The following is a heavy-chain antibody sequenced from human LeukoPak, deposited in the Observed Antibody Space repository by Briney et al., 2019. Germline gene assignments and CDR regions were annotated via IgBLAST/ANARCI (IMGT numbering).Heavy chain of an antibody. CDR1: GFTFSSYS. J-gene: IGHJ4*02. D-gene: IGHD1-26*01. CDR2: ISSSSSTI. CDR3: ARRGNSGSYYCSDY. V-gene: IGHV3-48*04. Sequence: GGSLRLSCAASGFTFSSYSMNWVRQAPGKGLEWVSYISSSSSTIYYADSVKGRFTISRDNAKNSLYLQMNSLRAEDTAVYYCARRGNSGSYYCSDYWGQGTLVTVSS.